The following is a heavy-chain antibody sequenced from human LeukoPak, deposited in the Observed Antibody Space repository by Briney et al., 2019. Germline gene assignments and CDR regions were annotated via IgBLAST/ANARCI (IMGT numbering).Heavy chain of an antibody. D-gene: IGHD6-6*01. CDR1: GVSISSGGYY. CDR3: ARDKVYSSSRDYYYGLDV. J-gene: IGHJ6*02. CDR2: IHYSGST. Sequence: SSETLSLTCTVSGVSISSGGYYWSWIRQHSGKGLEWIGYIHYSGSTNYNPSLKSRVTMSVDTSKNQFSLKLSSVTAADTAMYYCARDKVYSSSRDYYYGLDVWGQGTTVTVSS. V-gene: IGHV4-31*03.